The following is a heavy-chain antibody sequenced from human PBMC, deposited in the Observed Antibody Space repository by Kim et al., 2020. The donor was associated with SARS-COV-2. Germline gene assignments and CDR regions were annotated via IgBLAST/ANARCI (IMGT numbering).Heavy chain of an antibody. V-gene: IGHV3-49*03. D-gene: IGHD2-2*01. Sequence: GGSLRLSCSTSGFTFGDYAMSWFRQAPGKGLEWISFIRSKACGGTAEYAAYVEGRFTISRDDSKSIAYLQMNSLKTEDTAVYYCAMAWADIVVAGYWCQG. J-gene: IGHJ4*02. CDR3: AMAWADIVVAGY. CDR1: GFTFGDYA. CDR2: IRSKACGGTA.